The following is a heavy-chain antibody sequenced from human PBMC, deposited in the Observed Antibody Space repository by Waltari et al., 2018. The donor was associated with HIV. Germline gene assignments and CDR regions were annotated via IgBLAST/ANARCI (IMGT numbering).Heavy chain of an antibody. CDR2: INTGNDNT. Sequence: QVQLVQSGAEVKKPGASVKVSCKASGYTFTDYAMHWVRQAPGQRLEWMGWINTGNDNTKYSQKFQGRVTITRDTSASTAYMELTGLRSDDTAVYYCARNRIFTYPFDYWGQGTLVTVSS. V-gene: IGHV1-3*04. CDR1: GYTFTDYA. CDR3: ARNRIFTYPFDY. J-gene: IGHJ4*02. D-gene: IGHD3-10*01.